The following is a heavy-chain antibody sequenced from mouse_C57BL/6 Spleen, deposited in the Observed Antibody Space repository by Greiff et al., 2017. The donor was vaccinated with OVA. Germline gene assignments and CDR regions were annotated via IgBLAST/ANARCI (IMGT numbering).Heavy chain of an antibody. CDR3: VPSIYDGYPAWFAY. J-gene: IGHJ3*01. CDR2: IRLKSDNYAT. D-gene: IGHD2-3*01. CDR1: GFTFSNYW. Sequence: EVHLVESGGGLVQPGGSMKLSCVASGFTFSNYWMNWVRQSPEKGLEWVAQIRLKSDNYATHYAESVKGRFTISRDDSKSSVYLQMNNLRAEDTGIYYSVPSIYDGYPAWFAYWGQGTLVTVSA. V-gene: IGHV6-3*01.